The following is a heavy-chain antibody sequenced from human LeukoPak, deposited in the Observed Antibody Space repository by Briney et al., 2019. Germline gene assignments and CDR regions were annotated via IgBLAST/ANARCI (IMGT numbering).Heavy chain of an antibody. Sequence: GGSLRLSCAASGFTFSSYAISWVRQAPGKGLEWVSAISGSGGSTYYADSVKGRFTISRDNSKNTLYLQMNSLRAEDTAVHYCAKDDYVWGSYRHFDYWGQGTLVTVSS. CDR3: AKDDYVWGSYRHFDY. J-gene: IGHJ4*02. CDR2: ISGSGGST. V-gene: IGHV3-23*01. CDR1: GFTFSSYA. D-gene: IGHD3-16*02.